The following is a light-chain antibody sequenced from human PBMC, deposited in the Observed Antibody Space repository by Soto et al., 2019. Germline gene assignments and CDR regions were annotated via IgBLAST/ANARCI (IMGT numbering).Light chain of an antibody. Sequence: EIVLTQSPATLSLSLGERATLSCRVSQSVNSYLAWYQQKPGQAPRLLIYDASNRATGIPARFSGSGSGTDFTLTISSLEPEDFAVYYCQQRGNWPPTFGGGTKVEIK. CDR2: DAS. J-gene: IGKJ4*01. CDR1: QSVNSY. V-gene: IGKV3-11*01. CDR3: QQRGNWPPT.